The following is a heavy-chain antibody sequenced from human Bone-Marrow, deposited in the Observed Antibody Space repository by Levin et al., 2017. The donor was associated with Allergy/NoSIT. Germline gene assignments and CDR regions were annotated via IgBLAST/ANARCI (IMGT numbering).Heavy chain of an antibody. V-gene: IGHV3-20*04. J-gene: IGHJ4*02. CDR3: ARDRGIAAAGAYIDF. CDR2: INWNGAST. D-gene: IGHD6-13*01. Sequence: GESLKISCAASGFTFDDYGMTWVRQAPGKGLEWVSAINWNGASTGYADSVKGRFTISRDNAKNSLFLQMNSLNAEDTAFYYCARDRGIAAAGAYIDFWGQGILVTVSS. CDR1: GFTFDDYG.